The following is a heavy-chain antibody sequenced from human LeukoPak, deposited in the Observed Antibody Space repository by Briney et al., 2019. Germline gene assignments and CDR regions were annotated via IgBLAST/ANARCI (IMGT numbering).Heavy chain of an antibody. CDR2: INPNSGGT. CDR3: ASQICSSSSCYLYFDY. D-gene: IGHD2-2*01. J-gene: IGHJ4*02. CDR1: GYTFTGYY. V-gene: IGHV1-2*02. Sequence: VASVKVSCKASGYTFTGYYMHWVRQAPGQGLEWMGWINPNSGGTNYAQKFQGRVTMTRDTSISTVYMELSRLRSDDTAVYYCASQICSSSSCYLYFDYWGQGTLVTVSS.